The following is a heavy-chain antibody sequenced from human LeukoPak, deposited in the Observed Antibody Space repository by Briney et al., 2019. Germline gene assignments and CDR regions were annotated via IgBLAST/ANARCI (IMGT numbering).Heavy chain of an antibody. Sequence: SVKVSCKASGGTFSSYAISWVRQAPGQGLEWMGRIIPIFGTANYAQKFQGRVTITTDESTSRAYMELSSLRSEDTALYYCARDRESGYSSCWYGRSFDPWGQGTLVTVSS. CDR1: GGTFSSYA. D-gene: IGHD6-13*01. CDR2: IIPIFGTA. V-gene: IGHV1-69*05. J-gene: IGHJ5*02. CDR3: ARDRESGYSSCWYGRSFDP.